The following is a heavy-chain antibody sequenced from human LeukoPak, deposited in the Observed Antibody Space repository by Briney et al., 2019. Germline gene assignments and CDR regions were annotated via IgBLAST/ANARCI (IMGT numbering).Heavy chain of an antibody. CDR3: AREHYFYYMDG. J-gene: IGHJ6*03. CDR2: ISGNGDNT. CDR1: GFTFSSYT. V-gene: IGHV3-23*01. Sequence: PGGSLRLSCAASGFTFSSYTMNWVRQAPGKGLEWVSSISGNGDNTFYADSVKGRFTISRDNSKNTVYLQTNSLRAEDTAVYYCAREHYFYYMDGWGKGTTVTVSS.